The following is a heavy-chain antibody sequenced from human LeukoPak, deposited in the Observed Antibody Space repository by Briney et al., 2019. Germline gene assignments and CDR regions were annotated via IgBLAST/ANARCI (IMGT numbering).Heavy chain of an antibody. CDR1: GGSISSYY. CDR3: ARDLGYYYGSGSPNWFDP. CDR2: IYYSGST. J-gene: IGHJ5*02. V-gene: IGHV4-59*01. Sequence: SEPLSLTCTVSGGSISSYYWSWIRQPPGKGLEWIGYIYYSGSTNYNPSLKSRVTISVDTSKNQFSLKLSSVTAADTAVYYCARDLGYYYGSGSPNWFDPWGQGTLVTVSS. D-gene: IGHD3-10*01.